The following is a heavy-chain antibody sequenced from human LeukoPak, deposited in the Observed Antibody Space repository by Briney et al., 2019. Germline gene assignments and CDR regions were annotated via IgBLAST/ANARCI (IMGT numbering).Heavy chain of an antibody. CDR3: ARVVVVPAADNDAFDI. V-gene: IGHV1-24*01. CDR2: FDPEDGET. Sequence: ASVKVSCKVSGYTLTELSMHWVRQAPGKGLEWMGGFDPEDGETICAQKFQGRVTMTRNTSISTAYMELSSLRSEDTAVYYCARVVVVPAADNDAFDIWGQGAMVTVSS. CDR1: GYTLTELS. J-gene: IGHJ3*02. D-gene: IGHD2-2*01.